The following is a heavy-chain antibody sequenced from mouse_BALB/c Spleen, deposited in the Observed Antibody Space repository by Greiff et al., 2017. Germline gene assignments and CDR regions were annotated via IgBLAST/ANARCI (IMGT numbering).Heavy chain of an antibody. J-gene: IGHJ2*01. CDR1: GYAFTNYW. CDR3: ARFTTVVATGFDY. CDR2: IYPGSGNT. D-gene: IGHD1-1*01. V-gene: IGHV1-63*01. Sequence: VKLVESGAELVRPGTSVKISCKASGYAFTNYWLGWVKQRPGHGLEWIGDIYPGSGNTYYNEKFKGKATLTADKSSSTAYMQLSSLTSEDSAVYFCARFTTVVATGFDYWGQGTTLTVSS.